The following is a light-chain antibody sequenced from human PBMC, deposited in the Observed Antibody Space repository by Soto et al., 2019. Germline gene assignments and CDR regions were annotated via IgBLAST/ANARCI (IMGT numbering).Light chain of an antibody. V-gene: IGKV1-39*01. CDR1: QSISSY. Sequence: DIQMTQSPSSLSASVGDRVTITCRASQSISSYLNWYQQKPGKAPELLIYAASSLQSGVPSRFSGSGSGTDFTLTISSLQPEDFATYYCQQSYSTPPATFGPGTKVDI. CDR3: QQSYSTPPAT. CDR2: AAS. J-gene: IGKJ3*01.